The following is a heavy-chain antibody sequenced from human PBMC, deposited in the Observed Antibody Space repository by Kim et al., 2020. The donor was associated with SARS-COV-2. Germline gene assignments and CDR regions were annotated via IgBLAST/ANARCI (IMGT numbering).Heavy chain of an antibody. CDR1: GFTFSSYW. J-gene: IGHJ4*02. Sequence: GGSLRLSCAASGFTFSSYWMHWVRQTPGKGLVWVSRIDSDGGSTRYADSVKGRFTISRDNAKDTLYLQIDSLGAEDTGVYFCARNPYPYGSGSQSRTRFDFWGQGTVVTVSS. V-gene: IGHV3-74*01. CDR3: ARNPYPYGSGSQSRTRFDF. CDR2: IDSDGGST. D-gene: IGHD3-10*01.